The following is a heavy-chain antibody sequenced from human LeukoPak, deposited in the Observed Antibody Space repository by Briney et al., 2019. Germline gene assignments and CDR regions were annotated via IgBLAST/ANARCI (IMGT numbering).Heavy chain of an antibody. Sequence: GGSLRLSCAASGFTFSSYEMNWVRQAPGKGLEWVSSISSSSYIYYADSVKGRFTISRDNAKNSLYLQMNSLRAEDTAVYYCARDPYSGLFDYWGQGTPVTVSS. CDR3: ARDPYSGLFDY. CDR1: GFTFSSYE. CDR2: ISSSSYI. J-gene: IGHJ4*02. V-gene: IGHV3-21*01. D-gene: IGHD4-11*01.